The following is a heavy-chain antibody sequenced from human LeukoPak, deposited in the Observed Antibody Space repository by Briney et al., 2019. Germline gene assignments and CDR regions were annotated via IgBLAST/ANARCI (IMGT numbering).Heavy chain of an antibody. V-gene: IGHV1-69*04. CDR3: ARGIASYPNWFDP. CDR1: GGTFSSYA. CDR2: IIPILGIA. D-gene: IGHD1-26*01. J-gene: IGHJ5*02. Sequence: SVKVSCKASGGTFSSYAISWVRQAPGQGLEWMGRIIPILGIANYAQKFQGRVTITADKSTSTAYMELSSLRSEDTAVYYCARGIASYPNWFDPWGQGTLVTVSS.